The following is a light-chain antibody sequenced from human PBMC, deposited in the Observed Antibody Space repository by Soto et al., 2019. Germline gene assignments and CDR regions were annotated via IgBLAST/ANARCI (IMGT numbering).Light chain of an antibody. CDR1: QSVSNNS. CDR2: GSS. J-gene: IGKJ2*01. Sequence: EVVLTQSPATLSLSPGERATLSCMAIQSVSNNSFAWYQQKPGQDPRLLIFGSSDRATGVPDRFSGTGSGTGFTLTISRLETEDFAVYYCQQYGSSPPYTFGQGNQLEIK. CDR3: QQYGSSPPYT. V-gene: IGKV3-20*01.